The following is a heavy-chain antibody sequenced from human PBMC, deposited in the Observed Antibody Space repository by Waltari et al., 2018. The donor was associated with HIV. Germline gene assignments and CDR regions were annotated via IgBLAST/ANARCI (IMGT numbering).Heavy chain of an antibody. CDR3: AKALRGDDAFDI. J-gene: IGHJ3*02. CDR2: TRYEGSNK. Sequence: QVQLVESGGGVVQPGGSLGPSRAASGFTFSSFGMHWVGQAPGKGLEWVAFTRYEGSNKYYADSVKGRFTVSRDNSKNTLYLQMNSLRTEDTAVYYCAKALRGDDAFDIWGQGTMVTVSS. CDR1: GFTFSSFG. V-gene: IGHV3-30*02. D-gene: IGHD3-10*01.